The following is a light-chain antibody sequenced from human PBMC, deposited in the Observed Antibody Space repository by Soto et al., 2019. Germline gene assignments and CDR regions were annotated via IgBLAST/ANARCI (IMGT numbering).Light chain of an antibody. J-gene: IGKJ4*01. CDR1: QSVSSY. Sequence: EIVLTQSPATLSLSPGERATLSCRASQSVSSYLAWYQQKPGQAPRLLIYDASNRATGIPARFSGSGSGTDFALTISILEPEDFAVYYCQQRSNWPSTVGGGTKVEIK. CDR3: QQRSNWPST. V-gene: IGKV3-11*01. CDR2: DAS.